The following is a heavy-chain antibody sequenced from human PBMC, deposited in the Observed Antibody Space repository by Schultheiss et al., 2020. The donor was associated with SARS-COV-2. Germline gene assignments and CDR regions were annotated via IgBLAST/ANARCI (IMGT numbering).Heavy chain of an antibody. CDR3: ARQGTRYGGNSAAAY. Sequence: SETLSLTCTVSGGSISSYYWSWIRQPAGKGLEWIGRIYTSGSTNYNPSLKSRVTMSVDTSKNQFSLKLSSVTAADTAVYYCARQGTRYGGNSAAAYWGQGTLVTVSS. CDR1: GGSISSYY. V-gene: IGHV4-4*07. D-gene: IGHD4-23*01. J-gene: IGHJ4*02. CDR2: IYTSGST.